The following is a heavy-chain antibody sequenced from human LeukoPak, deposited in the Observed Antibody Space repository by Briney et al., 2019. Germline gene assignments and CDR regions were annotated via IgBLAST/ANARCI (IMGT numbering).Heavy chain of an antibody. Sequence: GESLQISCKGSGYTFTNYWIGWVRQMPGKGLEWMGIIYPGDSDTRYSPSFQGQVTISADKSISTAYLQWSSLKASDTAMYYCARQGYCSSTSCYNSDYWGQGTLVTVSS. V-gene: IGHV5-51*01. D-gene: IGHD2-2*02. CDR3: ARQGYCSSTSCYNSDY. CDR2: IYPGDSDT. CDR1: GYTFTNYW. J-gene: IGHJ4*02.